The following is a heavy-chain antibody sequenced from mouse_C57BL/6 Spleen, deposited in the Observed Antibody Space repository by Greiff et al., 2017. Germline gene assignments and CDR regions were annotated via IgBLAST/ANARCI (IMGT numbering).Heavy chain of an antibody. CDR2: IDPSDSYT. CDR3: ARSLYNHYAMDY. D-gene: IGHD1-3*01. CDR1: GYTFTSYW. J-gene: IGHJ4*01. V-gene: IGHV1-69*01. Sequence: VQLQQPGAELVMPGASVKLSCKASGYTFTSYWMHWVKQRPGQGLEWIGEIDPSDSYTNYNQKFKGKSTLTVDKSSSTAYMQLSSLAAEDSAVYYCARSLYNHYAMDYWGQGTSVTVSS.